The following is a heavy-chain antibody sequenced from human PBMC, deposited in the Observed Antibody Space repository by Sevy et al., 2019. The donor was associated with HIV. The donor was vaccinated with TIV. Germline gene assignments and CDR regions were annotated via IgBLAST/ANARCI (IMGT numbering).Heavy chain of an antibody. V-gene: IGHV3-33*01. Sequence: GGSLRLSCAASGFTFSDYGMHWVRQAPGKGLEWVALTSYEGTNKYYADSVRGRFTISRDNSKNTLYLQMNSLRAEDTAVYYCARPGLNGRFRDYYYYGMAVWGQGTTVTVSS. CDR1: GFTFSDYG. CDR3: ARPGLNGRFRDYYYYGMAV. D-gene: IGHD1-26*01. CDR2: TSYEGTNK. J-gene: IGHJ6*02.